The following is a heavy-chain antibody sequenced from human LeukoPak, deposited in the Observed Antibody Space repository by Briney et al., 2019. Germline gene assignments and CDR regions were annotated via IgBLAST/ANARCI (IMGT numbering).Heavy chain of an antibody. J-gene: IGHJ4*02. CDR3: ARVHRGYSYGRLDY. V-gene: IGHV3-48*03. D-gene: IGHD5-18*01. CDR1: GFTFSSYE. CDR2: ISSSGSTI. Sequence: GGSLILSCAAPGFTFSSYEMNWVRQAPGKGLEWVSYISSSGSTIYYADFVKGRFTISRDNAKNSLYLEMNSLRDEDTAVYYCARVHRGYSYGRLDYWGQGTLVTVSS.